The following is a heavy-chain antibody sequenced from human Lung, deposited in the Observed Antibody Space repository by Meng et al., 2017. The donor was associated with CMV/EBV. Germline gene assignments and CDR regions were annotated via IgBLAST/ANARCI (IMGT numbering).Heavy chain of an antibody. J-gene: IGHJ4*02. Sequence: GELVGLGGVVVQPWGSLRLSCAASGFTFTSYGMHWVRQAPGKGLEWVAFIRYDESDKYYGESVKGRFTISRDTSRNTLDLQMNSLRPEDTGVYYCAKDDPVLHQWGQGTLVTVSS. V-gene: IGHV3-30*02. CDR1: GFTFTSYG. CDR2: IRYDESDK. CDR3: AKDDPVLHQ.